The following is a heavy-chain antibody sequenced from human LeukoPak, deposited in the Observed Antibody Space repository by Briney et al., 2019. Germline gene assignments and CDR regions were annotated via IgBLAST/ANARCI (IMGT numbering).Heavy chain of an antibody. CDR1: GFTFDDYG. Sequence: PGGSLRLSCAASGFTFDDYGMSWVRQAPGKGLEWVSGINWNAGNTGYADSVKGRFTISRDNAKNSLYLQMNSLRAEDTALYYCARVRYYYDSSGPSNWFDPWGQGTLVTVSS. J-gene: IGHJ5*02. D-gene: IGHD3-22*01. CDR2: INWNAGNT. V-gene: IGHV3-20*04. CDR3: ARVRYYYDSSGPSNWFDP.